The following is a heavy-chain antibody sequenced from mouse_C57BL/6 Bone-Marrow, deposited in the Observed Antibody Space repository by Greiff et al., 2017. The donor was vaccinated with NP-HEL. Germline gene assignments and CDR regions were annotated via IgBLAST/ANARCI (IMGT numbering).Heavy chain of an antibody. Sequence: QVQLQQSGAELVRPGTSVKVSCKASGYAFTNYLIEWVKQRPGRGLEWIGVINPGSGGTNYNEKFKGKATLTADKSSSTAYMQLSSLTSEDSAVYFCASAYDGYYGRFAYWGQGTLVTVSA. CDR1: GYAFTNYL. V-gene: IGHV1-54*01. CDR2: INPGSGGT. D-gene: IGHD2-3*01. CDR3: ASAYDGYYGRFAY. J-gene: IGHJ3*01.